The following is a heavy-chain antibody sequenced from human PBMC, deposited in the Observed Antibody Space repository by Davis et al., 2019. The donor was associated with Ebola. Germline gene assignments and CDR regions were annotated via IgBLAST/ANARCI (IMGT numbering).Heavy chain of an antibody. CDR2: IYTSGST. Sequence: SETLSLTCNVSGASITSGYFSWSWVRQPAGKGLEWIGHIYTSGSTKYNSSLESRVTISLDTSKNQFSLKLNSVTAADTAVYYCARDSPCGGDCPFQHWGQGTLVSVSS. V-gene: IGHV4-61*09. D-gene: IGHD2-21*01. CDR1: GASITSGYFS. J-gene: IGHJ1*01. CDR3: ARDSPCGGDCPFQH.